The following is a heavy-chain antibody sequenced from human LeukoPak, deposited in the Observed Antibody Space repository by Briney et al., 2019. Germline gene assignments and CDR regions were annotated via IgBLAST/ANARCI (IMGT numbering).Heavy chain of an antibody. J-gene: IGHJ4*02. Sequence: ASVKGSCKASGYTFTGYYMHWVRQAPGQGREWMGWINPNSGGTNYAQKCQGRVTMTRDTSISTAYMELSRLRSDDTAVYYCARDGGEYSYGHWGQGTLVTVSS. CDR3: ARDGGEYSYGH. CDR1: GYTFTGYY. CDR2: INPNSGGT. D-gene: IGHD5-18*01. V-gene: IGHV1-2*02.